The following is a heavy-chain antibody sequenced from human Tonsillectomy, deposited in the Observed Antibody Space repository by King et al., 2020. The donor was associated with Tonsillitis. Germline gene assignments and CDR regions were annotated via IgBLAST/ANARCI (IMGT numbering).Heavy chain of an antibody. CDR3: ARDPGTIFDVVNYYFDY. V-gene: IGHV3-30*04. CDR1: GFTFSTYV. CDR2: ISSDGSST. J-gene: IGHJ4*01. D-gene: IGHD3-3*01. Sequence: VQLVESGGGVVQPGRSLRLSCAASGFTFSTYVIHWVRQAPGKGLEWVAIISSDGSSTRYAGSVRGRFTTSRDNSKNTLYLQMSSLRVEDTAMYYCARDPGTIFDVVNYYFDYWGQGTQVTVSS.